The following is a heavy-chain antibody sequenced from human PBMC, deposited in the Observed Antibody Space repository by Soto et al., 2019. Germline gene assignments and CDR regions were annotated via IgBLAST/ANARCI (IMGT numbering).Heavy chain of an antibody. V-gene: IGHV3-9*01. CDR2: IRWDSYFI. J-gene: IGHJ6*02. CDR1: GFTFDDYA. CDR3: AKDPGSPISGVVDVLKFYYRDMEV. Sequence: EVQLVESGGGLVRPGRSLRLSCAASGFTFDDYAMHWVRQVPGKGLEWVSGIRWDSYFIGYAGSVKGRFTVSRDNANNFLYLQKNSLSVEDTALYYCAKDPGSPISGVVDVLKFYYRDMEVWGHGTKVTVSS. D-gene: IGHD3-3*01.